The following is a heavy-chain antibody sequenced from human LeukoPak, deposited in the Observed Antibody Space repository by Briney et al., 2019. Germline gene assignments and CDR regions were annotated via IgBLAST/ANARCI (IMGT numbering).Heavy chain of an antibody. CDR2: IKQDGSEK. CDR1: GFTFSTYW. V-gene: IGHV3-7*05. Sequence: GGSLRLSCAASGFTFSTYWRSWVRQAPGKGLEWVADIKQDGSEKYYVDSVKGRFTISRDNAKNSLYLQMDSLRAEDTAVYYCARAVHPVLRYFDWSFYYFDYWGQGTLVTVSS. CDR3: ARAVHPVLRYFDWSFYYFDY. D-gene: IGHD3-9*01. J-gene: IGHJ4*02.